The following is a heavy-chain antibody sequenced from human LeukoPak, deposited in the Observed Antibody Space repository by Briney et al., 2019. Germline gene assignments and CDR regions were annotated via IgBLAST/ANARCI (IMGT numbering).Heavy chain of an antibody. Sequence: ASVKVSCKASGYTFSDYNIHWVRQAPGQGLEWMGWINPNSGGTNYEQRFQGMVTMTRDTSISTAYMDLGSLKSDDTATYFCSVWFGEFAHWGQGTLVTVSS. CDR2: INPNSGGT. V-gene: IGHV1-2*02. CDR1: GYTFSDYN. J-gene: IGHJ4*02. CDR3: SVWFGEFAH. D-gene: IGHD3-10*01.